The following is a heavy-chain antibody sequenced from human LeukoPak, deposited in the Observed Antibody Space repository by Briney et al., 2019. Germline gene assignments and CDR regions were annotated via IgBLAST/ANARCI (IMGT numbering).Heavy chain of an antibody. J-gene: IGHJ3*02. CDR2: IKHDGGEK. Sequence: PGGSLRLSCVASGFIFSNSWMSWVRQAPGKGLEWAANIKHDGGEKYYVDSVKGRFTISRDNAKNSLDLQMNNLRVEDTAVYYCATSQTTSGRYGNAFDIWGQGTTVTV. V-gene: IGHV3-7*01. CDR1: GFIFSNSW. D-gene: IGHD6-19*01. CDR3: ATSQTTSGRYGNAFDI.